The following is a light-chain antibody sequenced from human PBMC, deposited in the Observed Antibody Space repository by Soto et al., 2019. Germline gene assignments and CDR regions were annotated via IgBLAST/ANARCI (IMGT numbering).Light chain of an antibody. CDR2: GAS. CDR1: QSVSSSY. Sequence: EIVLTQSPGTLSFSPGERATLSCRASQSVSSSYLAWYQQKPGQAPRLLIYGASSRATGIPDRFSGSGSGTEFTLTISSLQPDDFATYYCQQYNSYSWTFGQGTKVDIK. J-gene: IGKJ1*01. V-gene: IGKV3-20*01. CDR3: QQYNSYSWT.